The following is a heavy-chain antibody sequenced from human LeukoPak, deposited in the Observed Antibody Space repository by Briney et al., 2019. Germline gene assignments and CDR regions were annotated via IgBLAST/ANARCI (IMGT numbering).Heavy chain of an antibody. J-gene: IGHJ5*02. CDR3: ARGAAAGTIDP. V-gene: IGHV4-38-2*01. D-gene: IGHD6-13*01. CDR1: GYSVSSAHY. Sequence: SETLSLTCAVSGYSVSSAHYWGWIRQPPGKGLEWIGSIYHSGSTYYNPSLKSRVTISVDTSKNQFSLKLSSVTAADTAVYYCARGAAAGTIDPWGQGTLVTVSS. CDR2: IYHSGST.